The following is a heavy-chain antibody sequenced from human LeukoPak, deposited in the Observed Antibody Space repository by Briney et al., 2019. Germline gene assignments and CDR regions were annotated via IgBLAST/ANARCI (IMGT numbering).Heavy chain of an antibody. D-gene: IGHD2-2*01. CDR3: ASLSSGPSVKSAARSNAFDI. CDR1: GFTFSSYG. Sequence: PGGSLRLSCAASGFTFSSYGMNWVRQAPGKGLEWVAVISYDGSNKYYADSVKGRFTISRDNSKNTLYLQMNSLRAEDTAVYYCASLSSGPSVKSAARSNAFDIWGQGTMVTVSS. V-gene: IGHV3-30*03. J-gene: IGHJ3*02. CDR2: ISYDGSNK.